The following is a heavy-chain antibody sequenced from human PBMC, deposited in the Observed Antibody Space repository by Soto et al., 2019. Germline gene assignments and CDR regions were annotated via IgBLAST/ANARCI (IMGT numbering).Heavy chain of an antibody. CDR2: ISVDGSDK. V-gene: IGHV3-30*18. D-gene: IGHD1-1*01. J-gene: IGHJ4*02. Sequence: QVRLVESGGGVVQPGRSLRLSCAASGFTFSNYGLHWVRQTPGKGLEWVAVISVDGSDKYYADSVKGRFTISRDNSKNPMYLQMNSLRAEDTAVYYCAKALSPTPIAFLFDQWGQGTLLTVSS. CDR3: AKALSPTPIAFLFDQ. CDR1: GFTFSNYG.